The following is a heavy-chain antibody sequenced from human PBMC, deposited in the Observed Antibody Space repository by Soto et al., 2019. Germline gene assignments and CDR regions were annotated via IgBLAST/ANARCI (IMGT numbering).Heavy chain of an antibody. V-gene: IGHV3-23*01. CDR1: GFTFSSYA. CDR3: AKVRGYSYGVDY. CDR2: ISGSGGST. Sequence: EVQLLESGGGLVQPGGSLRLSCAASGFTFSSYAMSWVRQAPGKGLEWVSAISGSGGSTYYADSVKGRFTISRDNSKNTLYLQMNSMRAEDTAVYYCAKVRGYSYGVDYWGQGTLVTVSS. D-gene: IGHD5-18*01. J-gene: IGHJ4*02.